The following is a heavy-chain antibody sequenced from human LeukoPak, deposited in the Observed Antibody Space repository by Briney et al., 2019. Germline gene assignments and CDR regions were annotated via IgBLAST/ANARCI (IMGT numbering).Heavy chain of an antibody. Sequence: GGSLRLSCAASGFTFSSYAMTWVRQAPGKGLEWVSAISGSGVTTFYADSVKGRFTISRDNAKNSLYLQMNSLRAEDTAVYYCARIYDSSGYSVDSWGQGTLVTVSS. D-gene: IGHD3-22*01. CDR1: GFTFSSYA. J-gene: IGHJ4*02. V-gene: IGHV3-48*03. CDR2: ISGSGVTT. CDR3: ARIYDSSGYSVDS.